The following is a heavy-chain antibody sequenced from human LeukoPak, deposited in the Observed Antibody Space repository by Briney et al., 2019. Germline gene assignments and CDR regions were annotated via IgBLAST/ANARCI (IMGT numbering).Heavy chain of an antibody. CDR3: AKLPSTTVTTQGAFDI. CDR1: GFTFSSYG. V-gene: IGHV3-30*18. D-gene: IGHD4-17*01. Sequence: GGSLRLSCAASGFTFSSYGMHWVRQAPGKGLEWVAVISYDGSNKYYADSVKGRFTISRDNSKNTLYLQMNSLRAEDTAVYYCAKLPSTTVTTQGAFDIWGQGTMVTVSS. J-gene: IGHJ3*02. CDR2: ISYDGSNK.